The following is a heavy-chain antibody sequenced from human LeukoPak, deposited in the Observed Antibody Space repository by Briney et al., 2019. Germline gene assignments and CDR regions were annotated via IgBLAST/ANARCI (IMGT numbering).Heavy chain of an antibody. Sequence: GGSLRLSCAASGFTFSSYEMNWVRQAPGKGLEWISYISSINSGEYYADSVKGRFSISRDNAKNSLSLQMNSLRVEDTAVYYCVKDWTYSFEDWGQGTLVTVSS. V-gene: IGHV3-48*03. J-gene: IGHJ4*02. CDR1: GFTFSSYE. CDR3: VKDWTYSFED. D-gene: IGHD3/OR15-3a*01. CDR2: ISSINSGE.